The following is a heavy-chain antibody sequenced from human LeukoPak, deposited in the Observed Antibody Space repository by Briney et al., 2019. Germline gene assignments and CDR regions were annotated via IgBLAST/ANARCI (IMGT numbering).Heavy chain of an antibody. CDR3: ARAYYYDSSYSSFDS. Sequence: GASVKVSCKDSGYTFTSYGMSWVRQAPGQGSEWMGWISTYKGKTNYTQKFQGRVTMTTDTSTSTAYMELRSLRSDDTAVYYCARAYYYDSSYSSFDSGGQGTLVTVS. CDR1: GYTFTSYG. J-gene: IGHJ4*02. CDR2: ISTYKGKT. D-gene: IGHD3-22*01. V-gene: IGHV1-18*01.